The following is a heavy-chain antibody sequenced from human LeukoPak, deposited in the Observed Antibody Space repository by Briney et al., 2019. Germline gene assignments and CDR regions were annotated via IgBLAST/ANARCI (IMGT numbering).Heavy chain of an antibody. CDR3: ASTTQWELRGPPDY. D-gene: IGHD1-26*01. V-gene: IGHV1-69*13. CDR1: GGTFSSYA. Sequence: GASVKVSCKASGGTFSSYAISWVRQAPGQGLEWMGGIIPIFGTANYAQKFQGRVTITADESTSTAYMELSSLRSEDTAVYYCASTTQWELRGPPDYWGQGTLVTVSS. J-gene: IGHJ4*02. CDR2: IIPIFGTA.